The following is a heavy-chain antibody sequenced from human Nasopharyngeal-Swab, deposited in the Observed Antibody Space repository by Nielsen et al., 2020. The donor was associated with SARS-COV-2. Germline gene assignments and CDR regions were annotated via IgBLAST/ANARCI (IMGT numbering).Heavy chain of an antibody. J-gene: IGHJ4*02. CDR3: ARSKKAPFDY. CDR2: INHSGST. V-gene: IGHV4-34*01. Sequence: PGKGLEWIGEINHSGSTNYNPSLKSRVTISVDTSKNQFSLKLSSVTAADTAVYYCARSKKAPFDYWGQGTRVTVSS.